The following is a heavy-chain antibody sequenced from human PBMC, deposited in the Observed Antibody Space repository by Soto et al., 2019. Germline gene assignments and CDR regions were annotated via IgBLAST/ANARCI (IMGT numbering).Heavy chain of an antibody. CDR3: ARDGGSTNIATYYYYGMDV. CDR1: GFTVSSNY. Sequence: LRLSCAASGFTVSSNYMNWVRQAPGKGLEWVSYISSSSSTIYYADSVKGRFTISRDNAKNSLYLQMNSLRDEDTAVYYCARDGGSTNIATYYYYGMDVWGQGTTVTVSS. D-gene: IGHD2-2*01. J-gene: IGHJ6*02. V-gene: IGHV3-48*02. CDR2: ISSSSSTI.